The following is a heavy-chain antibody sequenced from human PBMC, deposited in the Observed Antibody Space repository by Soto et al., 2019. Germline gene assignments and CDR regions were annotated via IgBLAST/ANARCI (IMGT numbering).Heavy chain of an antibody. CDR3: ARQSGYSSGWYLYYFDY. J-gene: IGHJ4*02. V-gene: IGHV5-10-1*01. D-gene: IGHD6-19*01. CDR1: GYSFTSHW. Sequence: PGESLKISCKGSGYSFTSHWISWVRQMPGKGLEWMGRIDPSDSYTNYSPSFQGHVTISADKSISTAYLQWSSLKASDTAMYYCARQSGYSSGWYLYYFDYWGQGTLVTVSS. CDR2: IDPSDSYT.